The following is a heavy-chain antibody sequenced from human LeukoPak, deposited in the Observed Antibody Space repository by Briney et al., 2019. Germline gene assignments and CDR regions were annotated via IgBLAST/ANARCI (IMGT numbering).Heavy chain of an antibody. J-gene: IGHJ4*02. V-gene: IGHV3-30*04. Sequence: GESLRLSCAASGFTFSSYAMHWVRQAPGKGLEWVAVISYDGSNKYYADSVKGRFTISRDNSKNTLYLQMNSLRAEDTAVYYCARERSDSGSHFDYWGQGTLVTVSS. CDR1: GFTFSSYA. CDR2: ISYDGSNK. CDR3: ARERSDSGSHFDY. D-gene: IGHD1-26*01.